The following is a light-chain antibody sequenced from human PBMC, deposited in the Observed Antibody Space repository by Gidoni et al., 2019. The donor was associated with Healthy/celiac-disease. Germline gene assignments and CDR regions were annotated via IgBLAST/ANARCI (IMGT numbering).Light chain of an antibody. Sequence: DIHMPQSPSSLSASVGDRVTITCQASQDITNYLNWYQQKPGKAPKLLIYDASNLETGVPLRFSGSGSGTDFTFTISNLQPEDVATYYCQQYDNVPRTFGQGTKVEIK. CDR1: QDITNY. J-gene: IGKJ1*01. CDR2: DAS. CDR3: QQYDNVPRT. V-gene: IGKV1-33*01.